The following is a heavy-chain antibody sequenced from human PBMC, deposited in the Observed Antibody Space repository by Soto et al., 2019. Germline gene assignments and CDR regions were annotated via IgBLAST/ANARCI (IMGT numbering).Heavy chain of an antibody. CDR3: ARGSPYYVILTGYPDENAFDI. V-gene: IGHV3-11*01. J-gene: IGHJ3*02. Sequence: QVQLVESGGGLVKPGGSLRLSCAASGFTFSDYYMSWIRQAPGKGLEWVSYISSSGSTIYYADSVKGRFTISRDNAKNSLYLQMNSLRAEDTAVYYCARGSPYYVILTGYPDENAFDIWGQGTMVTVSS. D-gene: IGHD3-9*01. CDR2: ISSSGSTI. CDR1: GFTFSDYY.